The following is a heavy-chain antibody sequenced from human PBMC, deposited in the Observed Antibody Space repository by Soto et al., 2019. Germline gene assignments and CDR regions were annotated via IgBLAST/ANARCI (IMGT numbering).Heavy chain of an antibody. CDR1: GGSTSSGGYY. CDR2: IYYSGST. CDR3: ALFGGGHYYYGMDV. D-gene: IGHD3-10*01. Sequence: PSESLSLTCTVSGGSTSSGGYYWSWILPHPGKGLEWIGYIYYSGSTYYNPSLKSRVTISVDTSKNQFSLKLSSVTAADTAVYYCALFGGGHYYYGMDVWGQGTTVTVS. J-gene: IGHJ6*02. V-gene: IGHV4-31*03.